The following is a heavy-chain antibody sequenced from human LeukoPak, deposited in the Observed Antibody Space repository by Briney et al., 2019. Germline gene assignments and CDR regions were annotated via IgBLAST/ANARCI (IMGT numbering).Heavy chain of an antibody. CDR1: GYTFTSFY. V-gene: IGHV1-46*01. CDR2: INTSAGST. CDR3: ARRSPAYCGGDCYFDY. D-gene: IGHD2-21*02. J-gene: IGHJ4*02. Sequence: ASVKVSCKASGYTFTSFYLVWVRRAPGQGLEWMGMINTSAGSTNYAQKFQGRVTMTGDTSTTTVYMELTSLTSEDTAVYYCARRSPAYCGGDCYFDYWGQGTLVTPSA.